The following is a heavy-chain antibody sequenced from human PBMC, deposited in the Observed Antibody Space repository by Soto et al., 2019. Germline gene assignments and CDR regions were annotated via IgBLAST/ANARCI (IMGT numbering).Heavy chain of an antibody. D-gene: IGHD2-15*01. J-gene: IGHJ4*02. CDR1: GGSISSGGYY. CDR3: AGIQYCSGGSCYGFFDY. Sequence: SETLSLTCTVSGGSISSGGYYWSWIRQHPGKGLEWIGYIYYSGSTYYNPSLKSRVTISVDTSKNQFSLKLSSVTAADTAVYYCAGIQYCSGGSCYGFFDYWGQGTLVTVSS. CDR2: IYYSGST. V-gene: IGHV4-31*02.